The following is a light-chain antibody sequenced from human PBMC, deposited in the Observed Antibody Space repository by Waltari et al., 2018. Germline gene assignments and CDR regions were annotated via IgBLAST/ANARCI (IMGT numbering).Light chain of an antibody. J-gene: IGKJ4*01. CDR1: QDISKS. Sequence: DNQLTQSLSSLSASVGDRVTITCRASQDISKSLAWFQQKPGKAPKSLISDASTLQSGVPSKFTGSGSGTDFTFTISSLQPEDYGTYYCQQLKSYPLTFGGGTKVEIK. V-gene: IGKV1-16*02. CDR3: QQLKSYPLT. CDR2: DAS.